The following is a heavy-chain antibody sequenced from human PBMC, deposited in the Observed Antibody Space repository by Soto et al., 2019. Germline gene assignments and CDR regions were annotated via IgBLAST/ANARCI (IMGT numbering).Heavy chain of an antibody. CDR2: IYYSGST. D-gene: IGHD3-10*01. J-gene: IGHJ6*03. V-gene: IGHV4-59*08. CDR3: ARLFSAGDYYYYYYMDV. Sequence: ETLSLTCTVSGGSISSYYWSWIRQPPGKGLEWIGYIYYSGSTNYNPSLKSRVTISVDTSKNQFSLKLSSVTAADTAVYYCARLFSAGDYYYYYYMDVWGKGTTVTVSS. CDR1: GGSISSYY.